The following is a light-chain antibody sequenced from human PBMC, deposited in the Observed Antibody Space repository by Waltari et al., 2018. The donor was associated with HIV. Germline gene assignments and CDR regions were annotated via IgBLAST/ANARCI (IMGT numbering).Light chain of an antibody. Sequence: EIVMTQSPATLSVSPGERATLSCRASQSVSTNLAWYQQIPGQAPRLRIYGASTRASGIPVRFSGSWSGTEFTLTISSLQSEDFAVYYCQQYNNWRRTFGGGTKVEIK. CDR3: QQYNNWRRT. V-gene: IGKV3-15*01. CDR1: QSVSTN. J-gene: IGKJ4*01. CDR2: GAS.